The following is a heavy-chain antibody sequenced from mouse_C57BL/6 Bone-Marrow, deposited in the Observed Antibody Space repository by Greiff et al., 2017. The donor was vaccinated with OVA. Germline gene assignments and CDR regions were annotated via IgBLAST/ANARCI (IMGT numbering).Heavy chain of an antibody. D-gene: IGHD2-2*01. CDR2: INPNNGGT. CDR3: ARDGLRGRYYYAMDY. J-gene: IGHJ4*01. V-gene: IGHV1-26*01. Sequence: EVQLQQSGPELVKPGASVKISCKASGYTFTDYYMNWVKQSHGKSLEWIGDINPNNGGTSYNQKFKGKATLTVDKSSSTAYMELRSLTSEDSAVYYCARDGLRGRYYYAMDYGGQGTSVTVSS. CDR1: GYTFTDYY.